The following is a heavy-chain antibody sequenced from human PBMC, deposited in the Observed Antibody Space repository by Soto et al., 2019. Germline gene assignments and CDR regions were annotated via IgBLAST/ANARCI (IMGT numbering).Heavy chain of an antibody. CDR3: ARVAYCGGDCLHYFDY. J-gene: IGHJ4*02. D-gene: IGHD2-21*02. CDR2: IIPIFGTA. Sequence: ASVKVSCKASGGTFSSYAISWVRQAPGQGLEWMGGIIPIFGTANYAQKFQGRVTITADESTSTAYMELSSLRSEDTAVYYCARVAYCGGDCLHYFDYWGQGTLVTVSS. CDR1: GGTFSSYA. V-gene: IGHV1-69*13.